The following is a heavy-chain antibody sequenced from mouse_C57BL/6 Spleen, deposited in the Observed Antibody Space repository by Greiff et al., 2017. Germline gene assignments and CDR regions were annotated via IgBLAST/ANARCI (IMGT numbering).Heavy chain of an antibody. Sequence: QVQLQQSGAELVKPGASVTISCKASVYAFSSSWLNSVTPRPGKGLSWIGQIYPGDGATNYNGKFKGKATLTADTSSSTAYMQLSSLTSEDSAVYFCARRETGPFDYWGQGTTLTVAA. J-gene: IGHJ2*01. CDR2: IYPGDGAT. D-gene: IGHD4-1*01. V-gene: IGHV1-80*01. CDR3: ARRETGPFDY. CDR1: VYAFSSSW.